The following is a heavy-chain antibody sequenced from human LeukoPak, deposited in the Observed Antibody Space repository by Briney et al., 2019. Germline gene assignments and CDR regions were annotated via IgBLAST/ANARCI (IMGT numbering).Heavy chain of an antibody. J-gene: IGHJ5*02. CDR1: GGSFSGYY. Sequence: SETLSLTCAVYGGSFSGYYWSWIRQPPGKGLEWIGEINHSGSTNYNPSLKSRVTISVDTSKNQFSLKLSSVTAADTAVYYCARGRAAAHRFDPWGQGTQVIVSS. CDR3: ARGRAAAHRFDP. V-gene: IGHV4-34*01. CDR2: INHSGST. D-gene: IGHD2-2*01.